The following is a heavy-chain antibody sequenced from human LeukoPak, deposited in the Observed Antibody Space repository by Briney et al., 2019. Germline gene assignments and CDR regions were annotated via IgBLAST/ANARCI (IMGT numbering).Heavy chain of an antibody. V-gene: IGHV3-7*03. D-gene: IGHD3-10*01. CDR2: IKQDGSEK. Sequence: GGSLRLSCAASRFTFSSYWMSWVRQAPGKGLDWVANIKQDGSEKYYVDSLKGRFTISRDNAKNSLYLQMNSLRAEDTAVYYCARGVLGVPGVTPPYYYYGMDVWGKGTTVTVSS. J-gene: IGHJ6*04. CDR3: ARGVLGVPGVTPPYYYYGMDV. CDR1: RFTFSSYW.